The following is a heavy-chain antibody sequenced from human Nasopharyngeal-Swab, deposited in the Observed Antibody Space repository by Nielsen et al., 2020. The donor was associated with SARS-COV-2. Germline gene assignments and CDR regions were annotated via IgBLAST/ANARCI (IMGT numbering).Heavy chain of an antibody. CDR2: LSCDGSNQ. Sequence: LKISCAASGFTFSSYGMHWVRQAPGKGLEWVAVLSCDGSNQYYADSVKGRFTISRDNSKNTLYLQMNSLRAEATAVYYCAKDHLDVRGWYYFYYYYGMDVWGQGTTVTVSS. V-gene: IGHV3-30*18. D-gene: IGHD2/OR15-2a*01. CDR3: AKDHLDVRGWYYFYYYYGMDV. CDR1: GFTFSSYG. J-gene: IGHJ6*02.